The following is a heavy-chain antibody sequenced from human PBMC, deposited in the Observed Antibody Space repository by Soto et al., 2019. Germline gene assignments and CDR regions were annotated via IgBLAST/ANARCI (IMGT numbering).Heavy chain of an antibody. CDR1: GVSFNNNG. V-gene: IGHV1-69*01. CDR3: ARVLYYGSGSYSPYGMDV. D-gene: IGHD3-10*01. CDR2: VSPAFRTS. J-gene: IGHJ6*02. Sequence: QVQLVQSAAEVKKPGSSVKVSCKTSGVSFNNNGIGWVRQAPGHGLEWRGGVSPAFRTSNYARKFQGRISITADASTGTVNMELSSLTSEDTAQYYCARVLYYGSGSYSPYGMDVWGQGTTVTVSS.